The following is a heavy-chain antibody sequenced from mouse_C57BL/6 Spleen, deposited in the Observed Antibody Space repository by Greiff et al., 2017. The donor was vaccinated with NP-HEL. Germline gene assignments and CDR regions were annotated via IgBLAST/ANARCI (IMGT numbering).Heavy chain of an antibody. J-gene: IGHJ3*01. CDR3: ALHYYGSSSFAY. V-gene: IGHV14-2*01. CDR2: IDPEDGET. Sequence: EVQLQQSGAELVKPGASVKLSCTASGFNIKDYYMHWVKPRTEQGLEWIGRIDPEDGETTYAPKFPGKATLTAAPSSHPAYLPLISLTSEDSAVYYCALHYYGSSSFAYWGQGTLVTVSA. D-gene: IGHD1-1*01. CDR1: GFNIKDYY.